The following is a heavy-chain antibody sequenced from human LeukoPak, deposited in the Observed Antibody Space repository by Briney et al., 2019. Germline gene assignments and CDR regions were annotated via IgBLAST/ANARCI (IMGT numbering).Heavy chain of an antibody. CDR1: GFTFTKYW. V-gene: IGHV3-7*01. CDR2: INQDGSER. D-gene: IGHD1-14*01. J-gene: IGHJ4*02. Sequence: GGSLRLSCAASGFTFTKYWMTWVRQDPGKGLEWVANINQDGSERFYVDSVKGRFTISRDNAKNSLYLQMNSLRAEDTAVYYCARNQRRLDYWGQGTLVTVSS. CDR3: ARNQRRLDY.